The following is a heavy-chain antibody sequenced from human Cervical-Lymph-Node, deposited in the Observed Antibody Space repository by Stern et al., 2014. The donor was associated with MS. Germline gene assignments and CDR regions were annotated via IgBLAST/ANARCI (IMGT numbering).Heavy chain of an antibody. Sequence: QVQLQESGPGLVKPSQTLSLTCTVSSGSISSGGYYWNWSPSTPGRGLGWFGPSIYNGNTFYSPSLKSRVSMSIDTSENQFSLNLNSVTAADTAVYYCARSYELRSGSYYGPTDYWGQGTLVTVSS. D-gene: IGHD3-10*01. CDR3: ARSYELRSGSYYGPTDY. CDR2: SIYNGNT. V-gene: IGHV4-31*03. J-gene: IGHJ4*02. CDR1: SGSISSGGYY.